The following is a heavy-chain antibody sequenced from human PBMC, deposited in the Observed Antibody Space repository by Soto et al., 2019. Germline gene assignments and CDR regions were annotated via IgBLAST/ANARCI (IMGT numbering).Heavy chain of an antibody. D-gene: IGHD3-3*01. CDR1: GGSISSSSYY. CDR3: VRHVAERFLEWSDDY. CDR2: IYYSGST. J-gene: IGHJ4*02. Sequence: QLQLQESGPGLVKPSETLSLTCTVSGGSISSSSYYWGWIRQPPGKGLEWIGSIYYSGSTYYNPSLKSRVTISVDTSKNQFSLKLSSVTAADTAVYYCVRHVAERFLEWSDDYWGQGTLVTVSS. V-gene: IGHV4-39*01.